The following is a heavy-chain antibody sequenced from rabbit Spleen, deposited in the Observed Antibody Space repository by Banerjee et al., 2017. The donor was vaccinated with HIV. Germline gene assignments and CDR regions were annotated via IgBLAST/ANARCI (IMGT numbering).Heavy chain of an antibody. D-gene: IGHD1-1*01. Sequence: QSLEESGGDLVKPGASLTLTCTASGFSFSSGYYMCWVRQAPGKGLEWIACIYSGGSDSTYYASWAKGRFTITRSTSLNTVTLQMTSLTVADTATYFCARRGNSGYNQLDLWGPGTLVTVS. V-gene: IGHV1S40*01. CDR2: IYSGGSDST. CDR3: ARRGNSGYNQLDL. J-gene: IGHJ6*01. CDR1: GFSFSSGYY.